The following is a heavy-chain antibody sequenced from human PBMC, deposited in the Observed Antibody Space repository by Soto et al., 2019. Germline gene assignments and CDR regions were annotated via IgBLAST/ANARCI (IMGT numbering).Heavy chain of an antibody. CDR3: ARMNYDFWSHYFDY. CDR1: GYTFTSYG. J-gene: IGHJ4*02. D-gene: IGHD3-3*01. Sequence: ASVKVSCKASGYTFTSYGISWVRQAPGQGLEWMGWISAYNGNTNYAQKLQGRVTMTTEKSTSTAYMELRSLRSDDTAVYYCARMNYDFWSHYFDYWGQGTLVTVSS. CDR2: ISAYNGNT. V-gene: IGHV1-18*01.